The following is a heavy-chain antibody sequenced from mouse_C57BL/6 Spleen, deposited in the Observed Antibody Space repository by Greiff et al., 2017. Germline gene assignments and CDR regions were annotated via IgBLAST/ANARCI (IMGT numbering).Heavy chain of an antibody. CDR3: TGYDQAWFAY. CDR2: INPSSGYT. V-gene: IGHV1-4*01. J-gene: IGHJ3*01. CDR1: GYTFTSYT. D-gene: IGHD2-10*02. Sequence: VQLQQSGAELARPGASVKMSCKASGYTFTSYTMHWVKQRPGQGLEWIGYINPSSGYTKYNQKFKDKATLTADKSSSTAYMQLSSLTSEDSAVYDCTGYDQAWFAYWGQGTLVTVSA.